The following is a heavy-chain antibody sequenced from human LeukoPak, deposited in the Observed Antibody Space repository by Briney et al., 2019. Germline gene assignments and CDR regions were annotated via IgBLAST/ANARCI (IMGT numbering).Heavy chain of an antibody. CDR1: GVSLSSSY. V-gene: IGHV4-4*07. CDR2: VYTSGTT. CDR3: ARDVQSSGGYNWFDP. Sequence: SETLSLTCTVSGVSLSSSYWSWIRQPAGKGLEWIGFVYTSGTTNYNPSLKSRVTLSIDTSKNQFSLKLISVTAADTAVYYCARDVQSSGGYNWFDPWGRGTLVTVSS. J-gene: IGHJ5*02. D-gene: IGHD2-15*01.